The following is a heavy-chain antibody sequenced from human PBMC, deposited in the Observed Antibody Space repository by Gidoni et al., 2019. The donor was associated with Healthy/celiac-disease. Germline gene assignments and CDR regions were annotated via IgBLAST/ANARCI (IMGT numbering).Heavy chain of an antibody. J-gene: IGHJ4*02. D-gene: IGHD1-1*01. CDR3: ARLPSDEYTLSAFDY. CDR2: IYPGYSDT. Sequence: VQLVPSGAVVKKPAESLKISCSVSGYRFTSYWIAWLRQRHGKGLEWMGIIYPGYSDTRYSPSGQGQVTSSADKSISNAYLQRSSLKASDAAMYYCARLPSDEYTLSAFDYWGQGTLVTVSS. CDR1: GYRFTSYW. V-gene: IGHV5-51*01.